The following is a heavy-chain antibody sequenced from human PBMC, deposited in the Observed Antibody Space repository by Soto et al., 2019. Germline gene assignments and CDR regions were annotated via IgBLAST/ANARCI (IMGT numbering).Heavy chain of an antibody. V-gene: IGHV1-18*01. D-gene: IGHD2-15*01. CDR1: GYTFTSYG. CDR3: ARGAAEDIVVVVAATNAFDI. CDR2: ISAYNGNT. Sequence: ASVKVSCKASGYTFTSYGISWVRQAPGQGLEWLGWISAYNGNTNYAQKLQGRVTMTTDTSTSTAYMELRSLRSDDTAVYYCARGAAEDIVVVVAATNAFDIWGQGTMVTVSS. J-gene: IGHJ3*02.